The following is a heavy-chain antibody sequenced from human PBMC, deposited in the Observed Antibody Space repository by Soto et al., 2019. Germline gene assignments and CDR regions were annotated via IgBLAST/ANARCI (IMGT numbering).Heavy chain of an antibody. CDR3: AGCDIVVVPAASRSYNWFGP. V-gene: IGHV4-34*01. CDR2: INHSRST. CDR1: GGSFSGYY. D-gene: IGHD2-2*01. J-gene: IGHJ5*02. Sequence: SETLSLTCAVYGGSFSGYYWSWIRQLPGKGLEWIGEINHSRSTNYNPSLKSRVTISVDTSKNQFSLKLSSVTAADTAVHYCAGCDIVVVPAASRSYNWFGPWGQGTLVTVSS.